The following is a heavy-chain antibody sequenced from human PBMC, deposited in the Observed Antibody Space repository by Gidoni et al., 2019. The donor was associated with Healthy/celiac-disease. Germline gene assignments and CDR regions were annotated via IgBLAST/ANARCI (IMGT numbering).Heavy chain of an antibody. V-gene: IGHV1-69*01. CDR3: ARVPAYSGSSRLGAFDI. CDR1: RDTFSSYA. D-gene: IGHD1-26*01. CDR2: IIPIFGTA. J-gene: IGHJ3*02. Sequence: QVQLVQSGAEVKKPGSSVKVSCKASRDTFSSYAISWVRQAPGRGLEMMGGIIPIFGTANYAQKFQGRVTITADESTSTAYMKLGSLRSEDTAVYYCARVPAYSGSSRLGAFDIWGQGTMVTVSS.